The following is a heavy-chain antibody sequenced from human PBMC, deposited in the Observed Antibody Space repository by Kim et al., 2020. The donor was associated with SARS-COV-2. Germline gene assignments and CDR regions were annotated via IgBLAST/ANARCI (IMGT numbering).Heavy chain of an antibody. D-gene: IGHD6-13*01. J-gene: IGHJ4*02. Sequence: GGSLRLSCETSGFSFGGYDMHWVRQAPGKGPVWVAEISFDGKKSQYVESVRGRFTISRDKFKSTLYLQLNSLRPEDTAVYYCVRELSHSSTYFGYWGQGTLVSVSS. CDR3: VRELSHSSTYFGY. V-gene: IGHV3-30*03. CDR1: GFSFGGYD. CDR2: ISFDGKKS.